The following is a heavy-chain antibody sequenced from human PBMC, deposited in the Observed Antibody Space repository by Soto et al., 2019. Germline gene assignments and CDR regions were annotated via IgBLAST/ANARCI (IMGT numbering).Heavy chain of an antibody. D-gene: IGHD3-16*01. CDR3: AREGGESSDGLYYFDY. CDR1: GGSTSSYNY. CDR2: IYYSGNT. J-gene: IGHJ4*02. Sequence: PSETLSLTCTVSGGSTSSYNYWSWIRQPPGKGLEWIVHIYYSGNTDYNPSLKSRLAISIDTSKNQFSLKLSSVTAADTAVYFCAREGGESSDGLYYFDYWGPGALVTVSS. V-gene: IGHV4-30-4*01.